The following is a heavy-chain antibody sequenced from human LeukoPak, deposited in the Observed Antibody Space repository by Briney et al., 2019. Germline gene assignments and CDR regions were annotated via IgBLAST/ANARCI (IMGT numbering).Heavy chain of an antibody. D-gene: IGHD2-15*01. CDR1: GVSISSYY. V-gene: IGHV4-59*08. CDR2: IYYSGST. J-gene: IGHJ4*02. Sequence: SETLSLTCTVSGVSISSYYWSWIRQPPGKGLEWIGYIYYSGSTNYNPSLKSRVTISVDTSKNQFSLKLSSVTAADTAVYYCARGGYWGQGTLVTVSS. CDR3: ARGGY.